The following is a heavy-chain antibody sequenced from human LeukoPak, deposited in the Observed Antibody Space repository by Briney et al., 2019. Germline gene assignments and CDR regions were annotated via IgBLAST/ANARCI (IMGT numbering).Heavy chain of an antibody. CDR3: ARDATCSGGSCYRGYYYYGMDV. D-gene: IGHD2-15*01. CDR2: IYTSGST. CDR1: GGSISSGSYY. V-gene: IGHV4-61*02. Sequence: SETLSLTCTVSGGSISSGSYYWSWIRQPAGKGLEWIGRIYTSGSTIYNPSLKSRVTISVDTSKNQFSLKLSSVTAADTAVYYCARDATCSGGSCYRGYYYYGMDVWGQGTTVTVSS. J-gene: IGHJ6*02.